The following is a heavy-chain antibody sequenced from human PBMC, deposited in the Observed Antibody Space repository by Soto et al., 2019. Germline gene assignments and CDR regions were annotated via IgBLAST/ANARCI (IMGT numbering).Heavy chain of an antibody. D-gene: IGHD4-17*01. J-gene: IGHJ4*02. CDR2: ISYDGSNK. CDR3: ARGRHYGGNSGPIDY. CDR1: VFTFSSYA. V-gene: IGHV3-30-3*01. Sequence: PWWSLRLSCSASVFTFSSYAMHWVRQAPGKGLEWVAVISYDGSNKYYADSVKGRFTISRDNSKNTLYLQMNSLRAEDTAVYYCARGRHYGGNSGPIDYWGQGTLVTVSS.